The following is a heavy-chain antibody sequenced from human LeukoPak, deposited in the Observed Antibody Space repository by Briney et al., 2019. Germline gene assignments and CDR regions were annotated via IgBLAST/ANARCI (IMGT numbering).Heavy chain of an antibody. CDR3: TTDDLPSMDLYYYYYYMDV. Sequence: GGSLRLSCAASGFTFSNAWMSWVRQAPGKGLDWVGRIKSKTDGGTTDYAAPVKGRFTISRDDSKNTLYLQMNSLKTEDTAVYYCTTDDLPSMDLYYYYYYMDVWGKGTTVTVSS. CDR2: IKSKTDGGTT. V-gene: IGHV3-15*01. D-gene: IGHD2/OR15-2a*01. CDR1: GFTFSNAW. J-gene: IGHJ6*03.